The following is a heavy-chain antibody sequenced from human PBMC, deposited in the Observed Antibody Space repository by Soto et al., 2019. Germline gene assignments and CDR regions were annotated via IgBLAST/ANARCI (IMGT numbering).Heavy chain of an antibody. CDR3: AKDSLEIAVAGTYFDY. Sequence: GGSLRLSCAASGFTFSSYGMHWVRQAPGKGLKWVAVISYDGSNKYYADSVKGRFTISRDNSKNTLYLQMNSLRAEDTAVYYCAKDSLEIAVAGTYFDYWGQGTLVTVSS. V-gene: IGHV3-30*18. CDR2: ISYDGSNK. J-gene: IGHJ4*02. CDR1: GFTFSSYG. D-gene: IGHD6-19*01.